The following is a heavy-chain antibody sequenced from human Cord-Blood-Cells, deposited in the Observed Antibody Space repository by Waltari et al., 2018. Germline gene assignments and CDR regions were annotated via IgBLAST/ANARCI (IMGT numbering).Heavy chain of an antibody. V-gene: IGHV4-34*01. J-gene: IGHJ2*01. D-gene: IGHD6-6*01. CDR2: INHSGST. Sequence: QVQLQQWGAGLLKPSAPLSLTCAAYGGSFSVYYWSCIRQPPGKGLEWIGEINHSGSTNYNPSLKSRVTISVDTSKNQFSLKLSSVTAADTAVYYCARQEASSSSYWYFDLWGRGTLVTVSS. CDR3: ARQEASSSSYWYFDL. CDR1: GGSFSVYY.